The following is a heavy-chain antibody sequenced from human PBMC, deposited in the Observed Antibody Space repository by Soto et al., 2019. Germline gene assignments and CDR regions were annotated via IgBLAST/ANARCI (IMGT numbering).Heavy chain of an antibody. CDR3: ARDRAGGRYFDS. CDR1: GFTFSSFG. V-gene: IGHV3-30*03. CDR2: IFFDGSNK. J-gene: IGHJ4*02. Sequence: QVQLVESGGGVVQPGRSLGLSCATSGFTFSSFGMHWVRQAPGKGLECVAFIFFDGSNKYHADSVRGRFTISRDNSKNPLYLQMNSLRVEDTAMYYCARDRAGGRYFDSWGPGTLGTLSS. D-gene: IGHD2-15*01.